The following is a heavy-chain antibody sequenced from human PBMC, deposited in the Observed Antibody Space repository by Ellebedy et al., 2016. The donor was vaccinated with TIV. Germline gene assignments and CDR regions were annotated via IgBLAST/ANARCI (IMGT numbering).Heavy chain of an antibody. CDR1: GYTLTELS. Sequence: AASVKVSCKVSGYTLTELSMHWLRQAPGKGLEWMGGFDPEDGETIYAQKFQGRVTMTEDTSTDTAYMELRSLRSEDTAVYYCAIVLGLAYCGGDCYSGFDYWGQGTLVTVSS. J-gene: IGHJ4*02. V-gene: IGHV1-24*01. D-gene: IGHD2-21*02. CDR2: FDPEDGET. CDR3: AIVLGLAYCGGDCYSGFDY.